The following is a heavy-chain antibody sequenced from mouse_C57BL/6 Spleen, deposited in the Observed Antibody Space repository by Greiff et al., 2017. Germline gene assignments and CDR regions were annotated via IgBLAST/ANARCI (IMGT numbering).Heavy chain of an antibody. J-gene: IGHJ3*01. V-gene: IGHV1-52*01. CDR1: GYTFTSYW. CDR3: ATIYYDYDGFAY. Sequence: QVQLQQPGAELVRPGSSVKLSCKASGYTFTSYWMHWVKQRPIQGLEWIGNIYPSDSETNYNQKFKDKATLTVDKSSSTAYMQLSSLTSEDSAVYYWATIYYDYDGFAYWGQGTLVTVSA. D-gene: IGHD2-4*01. CDR2: IYPSDSET.